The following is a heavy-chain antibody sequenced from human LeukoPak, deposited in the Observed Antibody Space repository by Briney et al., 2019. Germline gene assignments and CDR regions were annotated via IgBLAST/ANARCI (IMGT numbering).Heavy chain of an antibody. J-gene: IGHJ4*02. CDR1: GYSFTSYW. V-gene: IGHV5-51*01. Sequence: PGESLKISCKGSGYSFTSYWIGWVRQMPGKGLEWMGIIYPGDSDTRYSPSFQGQVTISADKSISTAYLQWSSLKASDTAMYYCARPSIAAAGTHYYFDYWGQGTLVTVSS. D-gene: IGHD6-13*01. CDR3: ARPSIAAAGTHYYFDY. CDR2: IYPGDSDT.